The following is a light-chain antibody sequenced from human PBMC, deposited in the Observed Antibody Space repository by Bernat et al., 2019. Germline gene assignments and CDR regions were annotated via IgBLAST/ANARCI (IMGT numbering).Light chain of an antibody. CDR1: SSDVGTYNL. Sequence: QSALTQPASVSGSPGQSITIFCTGTSSDVGTYNLVSWYQQYPGKAPKLIIYEVTKGPSGVSNRFSGSKSGNTASLTISGLQAEDEADYYCSSYASSTTVLFGGRTKLTLL. CDR3: SSYASSTTVL. V-gene: IGLV2-23*02. J-gene: IGLJ2*01. CDR2: EVT.